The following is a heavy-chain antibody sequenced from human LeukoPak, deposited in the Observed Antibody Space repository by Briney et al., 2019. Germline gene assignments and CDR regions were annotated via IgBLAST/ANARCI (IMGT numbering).Heavy chain of an antibody. J-gene: IGHJ4*02. CDR3: ARDSSSWYDY. CDR1: GDSFNTYA. V-gene: IGHV1-18*01. D-gene: IGHD6-13*01. Sequence: ASVKVSCKASGDSFNTYAFSWVRQAPGQGLEWMGWISAYNGNTNHAQKLQGRVTMTTDTSTSTAYMELRSLRSDDTAVYYCARDSSSWYDYWGQGTLVTVSS. CDR2: ISAYNGNT.